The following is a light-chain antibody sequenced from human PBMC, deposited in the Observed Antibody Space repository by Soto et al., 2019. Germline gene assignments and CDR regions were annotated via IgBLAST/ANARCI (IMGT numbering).Light chain of an antibody. Sequence: DIQMTQSPATLSASVGDRATITCRASQTVGRWLAWYQLKPGKAPKFLIYDASSLEGGVPSRFSGSGSGTEFTLTISSLQPDDFATYYCQQSNSYPYSFGQGTKLEIK. CDR3: QQSNSYPYS. V-gene: IGKV1-5*01. CDR1: QTVGRW. CDR2: DAS. J-gene: IGKJ2*03.